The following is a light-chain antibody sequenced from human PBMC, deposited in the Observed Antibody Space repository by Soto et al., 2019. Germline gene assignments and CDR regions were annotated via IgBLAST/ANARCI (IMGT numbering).Light chain of an antibody. J-gene: IGKJ4*01. CDR3: QQSYSTHLLT. Sequence: ITCRASQGITSYLAWYQQRPGKAPRLLIYSASTLQSGVPSRFSGSGSGTDFTLTISSLQPEDFATYYCQQSYSTHLLTFGGGTKVDIK. CDR2: SAS. V-gene: IGKV1-39*01. CDR1: QGITSY.